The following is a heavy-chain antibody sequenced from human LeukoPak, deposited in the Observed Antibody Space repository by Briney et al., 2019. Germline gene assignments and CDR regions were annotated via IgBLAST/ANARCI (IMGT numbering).Heavy chain of an antibody. J-gene: IGHJ4*02. CDR3: ARDGGDYYDSSGYHDY. CDR2: IYSGGST. V-gene: IGHV3-66*01. D-gene: IGHD3-22*01. Sequence: GGSLRLSCAASGFTVSSNYMSWVRQAPGKGLGWVSVIYSGGSTYYADSVKGRFTISRDNSKNTLYLQMNSLRAEDTAVYYCARDGGDYYDSSGYHDYWGQGTLVTVSS. CDR1: GFTVSSNY.